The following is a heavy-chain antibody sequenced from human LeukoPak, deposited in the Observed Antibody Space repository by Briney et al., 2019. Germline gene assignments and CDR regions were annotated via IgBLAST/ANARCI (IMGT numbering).Heavy chain of an antibody. CDR2: ISGSGDST. Sequence: GGSLRLSCAASGFTFSNYAMNWVRQAPGKGLEWVSSISGSGDSTYYADSVKGRFTISRDNSKNTLYLQMNSLRAEDTAVYYCAKDYYYDSSGYSYWGQGTLVTVSS. D-gene: IGHD3-22*01. V-gene: IGHV3-23*01. J-gene: IGHJ4*02. CDR3: AKDYYYDSSGYSY. CDR1: GFTFSNYA.